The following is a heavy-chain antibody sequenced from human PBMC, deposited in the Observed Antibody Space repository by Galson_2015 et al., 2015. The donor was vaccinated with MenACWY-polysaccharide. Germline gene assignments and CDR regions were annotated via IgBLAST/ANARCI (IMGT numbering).Heavy chain of an antibody. J-gene: IGHJ4*02. Sequence: SLRLSCAASGFTFSSYGMHWVRQAPGKGLEWVAVISYDGSNKYYADSVKSRFTISRDNSKNTLYLQMNSLRAEDTAVYYSGIAAAGTSPTAWIDYWGQGTLVTVSS. V-gene: IGHV3-30*03. CDR3: GIAAAGTSPTAWIDY. D-gene: IGHD6-13*01. CDR2: ISYDGSNK. CDR1: GFTFSSYG.